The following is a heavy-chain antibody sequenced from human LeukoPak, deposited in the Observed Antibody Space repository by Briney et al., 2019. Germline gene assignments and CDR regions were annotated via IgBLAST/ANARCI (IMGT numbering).Heavy chain of an antibody. J-gene: IGHJ4*02. CDR1: GFTFSSYS. CDR2: ISSSSSYI. V-gene: IGHV3-21*04. Sequence: GGSLRLSCAASGFTFSSYSMNWVRQAPGKGLEWVSSISSSSSYIYYADSVKGRLTISRDNAKNSLYLQMNSLRAEDTAVYYCARDHFIAAAGTNYWGQGTLVTVSS. CDR3: ARDHFIAAAGTNY. D-gene: IGHD6-13*01.